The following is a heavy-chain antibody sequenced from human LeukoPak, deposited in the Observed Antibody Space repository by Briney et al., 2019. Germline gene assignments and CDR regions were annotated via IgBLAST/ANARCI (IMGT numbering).Heavy chain of an antibody. D-gene: IGHD1-26*01. CDR3: AREQEWELLRSFDY. V-gene: IGHV7-4-1*02. Sequence: ASVKVSCKASGYTFTSYAMNWVRQAPGQGLEWMGWIDTNTGNPTYAQGFTGRFVFSLDTSVSTAYLQISSLKAEDTAVYYCAREQEWELLRSFDYWGQGTLVTVSS. CDR2: IDTNTGNP. J-gene: IGHJ4*02. CDR1: GYTFTSYA.